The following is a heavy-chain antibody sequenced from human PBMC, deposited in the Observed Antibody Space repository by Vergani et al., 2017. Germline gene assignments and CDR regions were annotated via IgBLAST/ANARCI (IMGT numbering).Heavy chain of an antibody. CDR1: GFTFSSYS. J-gene: IGHJ3*02. V-gene: IGHV3-21*04. CDR3: ARDHRDYNNYPGTLDI. D-gene: IGHD5-24*01. Sequence: EVQLVESGGGLVKPGGSLRLSCAASGFTFSSYSMNWVRQAPGKGLEWVSSISSSSSYIYYADSVKGRFSISRDNAKSSLFLQMDSLRAEDTAVYYCARDHRDYNNYPGTLDIWGQGSMVTVSS. CDR2: ISSSSSYI.